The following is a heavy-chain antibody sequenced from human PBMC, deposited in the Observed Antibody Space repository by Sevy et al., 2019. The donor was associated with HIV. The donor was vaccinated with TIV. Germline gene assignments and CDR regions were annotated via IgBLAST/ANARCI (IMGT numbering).Heavy chain of an antibody. Sequence: ASVKVSCKVSGYTLTELSMHWVRQAPGKGLEWMGGFDPEDGETIYAQKFQGRVTMTEDTSTDTAYMELSSLRSEDTAVYYCATAHLYCSGGSCLSGGYFQYWGQGTLVTVSS. D-gene: IGHD2-15*01. CDR3: ATAHLYCSGGSCLSGGYFQY. J-gene: IGHJ1*01. V-gene: IGHV1-24*01. CDR1: GYTLTELS. CDR2: FDPEDGET.